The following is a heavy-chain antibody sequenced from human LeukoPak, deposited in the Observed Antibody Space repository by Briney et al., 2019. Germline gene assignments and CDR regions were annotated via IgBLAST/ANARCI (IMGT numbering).Heavy chain of an antibody. CDR3: ARGRFGDYVAGDY. D-gene: IGHD4-17*01. CDR2: MNPNSGNT. Sequence: WASVKVSCKASGGTFSSYAISWVRQATGQGLEWMGWMNPNSGNTGYAQKFQGRVTITRNTSISTAYMELSSLRSEDTAVYYCARGRFGDYVAGDYWGQGTLVTVSS. J-gene: IGHJ4*02. V-gene: IGHV1-8*03. CDR1: GGTFSSYA.